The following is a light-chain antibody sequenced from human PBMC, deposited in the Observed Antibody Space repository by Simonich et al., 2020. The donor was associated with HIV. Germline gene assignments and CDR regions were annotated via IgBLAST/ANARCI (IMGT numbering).Light chain of an antibody. Sequence: DIQMTQSPSTLSASVGDRVTITCRASQNINKWLAWYQQKPGKAPKLLIYKASNLESGVPSRFSGSGSGTEFTLTISRLQPDDFATYYCQQYDSHFPYTFGQGTNLDIK. J-gene: IGKJ2*01. CDR2: KAS. CDR3: QQYDSHFPYT. CDR1: QNINKW. V-gene: IGKV1-5*03.